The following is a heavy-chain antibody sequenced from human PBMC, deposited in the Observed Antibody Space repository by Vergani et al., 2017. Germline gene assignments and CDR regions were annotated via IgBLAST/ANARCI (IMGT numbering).Heavy chain of an antibody. CDR2: ISGSGGST. Sequence: EVQLLESGGGLVQPGGSLRLSCAASGFPFSSYAMSWVRQAPGKGLEWVSAISGSGGSTYYADAVKGRFTISRDNSKNTLYLQMNSLGAEDTAVYYCAKDSPPKVGSGSQSYPDAFDIWGQGTMVTVSS. CDR3: AKDSPPKVGSGSQSYPDAFDI. V-gene: IGHV3-23*01. CDR1: GFPFSSYA. J-gene: IGHJ3*02. D-gene: IGHD1-26*01.